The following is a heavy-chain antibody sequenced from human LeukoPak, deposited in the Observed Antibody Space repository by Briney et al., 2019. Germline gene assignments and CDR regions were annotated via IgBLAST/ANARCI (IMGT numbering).Heavy chain of an antibody. CDR1: GFTFRSYD. Sequence: GGSLRLSCAASGFTFRSYDMHWVRQAPGKGLEWVAVVWYDESNKYYVDSVKGRFTISRDNSKNTLYLQMNSLRVEDTALYYCAIEDRSGAFDIWGQGTMVTVSS. D-gene: IGHD3-22*01. V-gene: IGHV3-33*03. CDR2: VWYDESNK. CDR3: AIEDRSGAFDI. J-gene: IGHJ3*02.